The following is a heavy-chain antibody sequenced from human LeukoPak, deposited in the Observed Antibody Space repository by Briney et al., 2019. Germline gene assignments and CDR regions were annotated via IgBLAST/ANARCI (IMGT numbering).Heavy chain of an antibody. CDR1: GGTFSSYA. CDR3: SKSWELRPPAYYYYMDG. J-gene: IGHJ6*03. Sequence: ASGKVSCKASGGTFSSYAISWVRQAPGQGLEWMGGIIPIFGTANYAQKFQGRVTITTDESTNTAYMELSSLRSEDTVVYYCSKSWELRPPAYYYYMDGWGKGTTVTVSS. V-gene: IGHV1-69*05. D-gene: IGHD1-26*01. CDR2: IIPIFGTA.